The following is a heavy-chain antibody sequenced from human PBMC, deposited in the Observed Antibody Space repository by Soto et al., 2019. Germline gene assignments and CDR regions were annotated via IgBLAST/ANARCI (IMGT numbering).Heavy chain of an antibody. Sequence: LSLTGAVSGGSISSGGYYWNWIRQHPGKCLEWNGYMYYSGSTNYNPSLKSRVTISVDTSKNQFSLKLSSVTAADPAVYDCAMGYCSGGSCYRYFQHRRRGTRVRVSS. D-gene: IGHD2-15*01. CDR1: GGSISSGGYY. CDR2: MYYSGST. CDR3: AMGYCSGGSCYRYFQH. V-gene: IGHV4-31*11. J-gene: IGHJ1*01.